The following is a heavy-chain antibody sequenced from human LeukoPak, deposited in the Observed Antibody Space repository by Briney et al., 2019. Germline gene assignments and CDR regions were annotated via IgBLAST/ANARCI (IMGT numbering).Heavy chain of an antibody. Sequence: GASVKVSCKVSGYTLTELSMHWVRQAPGKGLEWMGGFDPEDGETIYAQKLQGRVTMTTDTSTSTAYMELRSLRSDDTAVYYCAREGYDFWSGFDYWGQGTLVTVSS. CDR1: GYTLTELS. CDR3: AREGYDFWSGFDY. CDR2: FDPEDGET. J-gene: IGHJ4*02. V-gene: IGHV1-24*01. D-gene: IGHD3-3*01.